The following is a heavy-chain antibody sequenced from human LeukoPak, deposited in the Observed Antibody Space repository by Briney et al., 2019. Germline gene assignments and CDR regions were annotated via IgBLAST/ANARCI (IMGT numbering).Heavy chain of an antibody. D-gene: IGHD3-22*01. J-gene: IGHJ4*02. CDR2: MNPNSGNT. CDR1: GYTFTSYD. Sequence: ASVKVSCKASGYTFTSYDINWVRQATGQGLEWMGWMNPNSGNTGYAQKFQGRVTMTRNTSISTAYMELSSLRSEDTAVYYCARGNHNYYDGSGYFGYWGQGTLVTVSS. V-gene: IGHV1-8*01. CDR3: ARGNHNYYDGSGYFGY.